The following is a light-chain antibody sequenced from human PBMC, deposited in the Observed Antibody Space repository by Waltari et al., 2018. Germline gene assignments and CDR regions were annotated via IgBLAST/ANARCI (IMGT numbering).Light chain of an antibody. CDR3: QQSSSAPRT. J-gene: IGKJ2*01. CDR2: EAS. Sequence: DIQMTQSPSSLSASVGDSVTITCRASQNIGYYLNWYQQTPGKAPKLLIFEASNLQSGVPSRFSGSGFGRGFTLTITSLQREDFATYYCQQSSSAPRTFGQGTKVEL. CDR1: QNIGYY. V-gene: IGKV1-39*01.